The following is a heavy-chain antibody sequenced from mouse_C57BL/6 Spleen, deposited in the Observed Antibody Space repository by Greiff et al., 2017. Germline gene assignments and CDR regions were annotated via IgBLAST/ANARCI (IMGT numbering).Heavy chain of an antibody. CDR2: IRSKSNNYAT. CDR3: VRHGITTVGYAMDY. V-gene: IGHV10-1*01. Sequence: DVMLVESGGGLVQPKGSLKLSCAASGFSFNTYAMNWVRQAPGKGLEWVARIRSKSNNYATYYADSVKDRFTISRDDSESMLYLQMNNLKTEDTAMYYCVRHGITTVGYAMDYWGQGTSVTVSS. D-gene: IGHD1-1*01. CDR1: GFSFNTYA. J-gene: IGHJ4*01.